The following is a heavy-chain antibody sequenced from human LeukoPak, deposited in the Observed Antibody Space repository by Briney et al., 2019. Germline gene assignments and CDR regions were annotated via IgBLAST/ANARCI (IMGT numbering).Heavy chain of an antibody. CDR1: GYSFSGYD. J-gene: IGHJ5*02. Sequence: GGSLRLSCAASGYSFSGYDIHWGRQAPGKGLEWVSSISSSSYIYYADSVKGRFTISRDNAKNSLYLQMNSLRAEDTGVYYCARGVGFTYRSWSYMFDLWGQGTLVTVSS. CDR3: ARGVGFTYRSWSYMFDL. D-gene: IGHD3-10*01. CDR2: ISSSSYI. V-gene: IGHV3-69-1*01.